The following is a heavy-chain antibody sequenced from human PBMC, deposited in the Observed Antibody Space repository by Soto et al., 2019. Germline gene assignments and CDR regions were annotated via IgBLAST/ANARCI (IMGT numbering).Heavy chain of an antibody. D-gene: IGHD3-22*01. CDR3: ARDLFVFDSSGPPGPYYFDY. V-gene: IGHV1-69*01. CDR1: GGTFSSYA. J-gene: IGHJ4*02. Sequence: QVQLVQSGAEVKKPGSSVKVSCKASGGTFSSYAISWVRQAPGQGLEWMGGIIPIFGTANYAQKFQGRVTITADESTSTAYMELSSLRSEDTAVYYCARDLFVFDSSGPPGPYYFDYWGQGTLVTVSS. CDR2: IIPIFGTA.